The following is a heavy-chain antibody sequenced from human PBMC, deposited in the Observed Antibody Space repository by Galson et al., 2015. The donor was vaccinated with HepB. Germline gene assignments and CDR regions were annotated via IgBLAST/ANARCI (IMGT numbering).Heavy chain of an antibody. Sequence: CAISGDSVSSNSAAWNRIRQSPSRGLEWLGRTYYRSKRYNDYAVSVKSRITINPDTSKNQLSLQLNSVTPEDTAVYYCARGISPYNYGLDVWGQRTTVTVSS. CDR3: ARGISPYNYGLDV. CDR1: GDSVSSNSAA. J-gene: IGHJ6*02. V-gene: IGHV6-1*01. D-gene: IGHD2/OR15-2a*01. CDR2: TYYRSKRYN.